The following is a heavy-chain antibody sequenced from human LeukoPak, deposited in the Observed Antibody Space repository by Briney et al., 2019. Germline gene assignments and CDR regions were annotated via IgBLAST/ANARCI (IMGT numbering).Heavy chain of an antibody. CDR1: GGSISSGSYY. J-gene: IGHJ4*02. CDR2: IYTSGST. D-gene: IGHD6-13*01. V-gene: IGHV4-61*02. Sequence: PSETLSLTCTVSGGSISSGSYYWSWIRQPAGKGLEWIGRIYTSGSTNYNPSLKSRVTISVDTSKNQFSLKLSSVTAADTAVYYCAREPPDIAAAGPTILDYWGQGTLVTVSS. CDR3: AREPPDIAAAGPTILDY.